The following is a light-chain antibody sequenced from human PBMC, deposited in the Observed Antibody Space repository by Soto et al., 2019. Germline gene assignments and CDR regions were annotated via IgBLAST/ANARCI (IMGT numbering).Light chain of an antibody. J-gene: IGKJ5*01. V-gene: IGKV3-11*01. Sequence: DIVLTQSPATLSLSPGERATLSCRASQSISNSLAWYQQKPGQAPRLLIYDASNRATGIPARFSGSGSGTDFTLTISSLEPEDSAVYYCQQRHMWPITFGQGTRLEIK. CDR3: QQRHMWPIT. CDR2: DAS. CDR1: QSISNS.